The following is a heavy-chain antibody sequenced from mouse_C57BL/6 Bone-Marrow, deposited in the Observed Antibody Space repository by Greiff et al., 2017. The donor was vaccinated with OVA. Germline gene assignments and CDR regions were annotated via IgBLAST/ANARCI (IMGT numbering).Heavy chain of an antibody. D-gene: IGHD1-1*01. CDR1: GYTFTSYG. Sequence: VQLQQSGAELARPGASVKLSCKASGYTFTSYGISWVKQRTGQGLEWIGEIYPRSGNTYYNEKFKGKATLTADKSSSTAYMELRSLTSEDSAVYFCARWGGSSPYYYAMDYWGQGTSVTVSS. V-gene: IGHV1-81*01. CDR3: ARWGGSSPYYYAMDY. CDR2: IYPRSGNT. J-gene: IGHJ4*01.